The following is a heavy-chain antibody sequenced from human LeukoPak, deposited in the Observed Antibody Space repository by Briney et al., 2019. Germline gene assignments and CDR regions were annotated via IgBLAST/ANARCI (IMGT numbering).Heavy chain of an antibody. Sequence: SETLSLTCTVSGGSISNGDYYWSWIGQPPGKGLEWIGYIYYSGSTYYNPSLKSRVTISVDTSKNQFSLKLSSVTAADTAVYYCARGGSYGDYVNYWGQGTLVTVSS. CDR3: ARGGSYGDYVNY. CDR1: GGSISNGDYY. V-gene: IGHV4-30-4*01. CDR2: IYYSGST. J-gene: IGHJ4*02. D-gene: IGHD4-17*01.